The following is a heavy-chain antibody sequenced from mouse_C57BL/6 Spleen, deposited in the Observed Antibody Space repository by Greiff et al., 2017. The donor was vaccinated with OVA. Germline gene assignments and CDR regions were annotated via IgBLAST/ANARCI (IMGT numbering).Heavy chain of an antibody. D-gene: IGHD1-1*01. J-gene: IGHJ2*01. CDR2: IYPGSGST. V-gene: IGHV1-55*01. CDR3: ARFTTVVATDY. Sequence: QVQLQQPGAELVKPGASVKMSCKASGYTFTSYWITWVKQRPGQGLEWIGDIYPGSGSTNYNEKFKGKATLTVDTSSSTAYMQLSSLTSEDSAVYYCARFTTVVATDYWGKGTTLTVSS. CDR1: GYTFTSYW.